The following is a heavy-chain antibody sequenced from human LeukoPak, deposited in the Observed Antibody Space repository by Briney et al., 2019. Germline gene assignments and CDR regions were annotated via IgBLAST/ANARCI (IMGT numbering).Heavy chain of an antibody. Sequence: GSLRLSCAASGFTFSGYYMSWIRQAPGKGLEWLSYISSSGDTKQYADSVKGRFTISRDNAKNSLSLQMNSLRAEDTAVYYCARGQYYFDYWGQGTLVTVSS. J-gene: IGHJ4*02. CDR1: GFTFSGYY. V-gene: IGHV3-11*01. CDR3: ARGQYYFDY. CDR2: ISSSGDTK.